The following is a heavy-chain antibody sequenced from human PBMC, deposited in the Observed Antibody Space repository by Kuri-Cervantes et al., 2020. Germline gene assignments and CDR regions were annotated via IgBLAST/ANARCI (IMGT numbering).Heavy chain of an antibody. CDR1: GFTFDDYG. CDR3: ARLGVLITYYYGMDV. CDR2: INWNGGST. Sequence: GESLKISCAASGFTFDDYGMSWVRQAPGKGLEWVSGINWNGGSTGYADSVKGRFTISRDNAKNTLYLQMNSLRVEDTAVYYCARLGVLITYYYGMDVWGQGTTVTVSS. V-gene: IGHV3-20*04. J-gene: IGHJ6*02.